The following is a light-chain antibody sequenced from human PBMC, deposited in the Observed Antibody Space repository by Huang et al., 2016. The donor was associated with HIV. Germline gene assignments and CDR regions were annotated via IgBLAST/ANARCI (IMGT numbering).Light chain of an antibody. Sequence: EVVMTQSPANLSVSPGERATLSCRASQSIAINLAWYQQRPGQSPRLLIHSASMRATGIPYRFSGSGSGTEFTLTISSLQSEDLAVYYCQQYSDWPRTFGGGTKVEI. CDR1: QSIAIN. J-gene: IGKJ4*01. V-gene: IGKV3-15*01. CDR3: QQYSDWPRT. CDR2: SAS.